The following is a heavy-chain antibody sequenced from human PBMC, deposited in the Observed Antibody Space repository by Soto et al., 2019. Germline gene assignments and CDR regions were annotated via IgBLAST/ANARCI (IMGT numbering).Heavy chain of an antibody. V-gene: IGHV1-2*02. CDR3: ASGSTTGFLVD. D-gene: IGHD3-10*01. Sequence: GASVKVSCKGSAYTFTAYQMHWVRQAPGQGLEWMGWINPKSGDTNSAQKFQGRVTVTRDMSISTAYVELSGLTSDDTAVYYCASGSTTGFLVDCGQRPLVTVFS. J-gene: IGHJ4*02. CDR1: AYTFTAYQ. CDR2: INPKSGDT.